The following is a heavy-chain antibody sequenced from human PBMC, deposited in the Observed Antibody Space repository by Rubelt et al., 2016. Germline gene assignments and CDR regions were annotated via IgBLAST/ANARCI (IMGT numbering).Heavy chain of an antibody. Sequence: QVQLQESGPGLVKPSETLSLTCTVSGGSISSNYWSWIRQPPGKGLEWIGYISYSGSTNYNPSLNSRVTISVDTSKNQFSLKLSSVTSADTAIYYCARAPGYCSGGSCYDYWGQGTLVTVSS. D-gene: IGHD2-15*01. CDR1: GGSISSNY. J-gene: IGHJ4*02. CDR3: ARAPGYCSGGSCYDY. CDR2: ISYSGST. V-gene: IGHV4-59*01.